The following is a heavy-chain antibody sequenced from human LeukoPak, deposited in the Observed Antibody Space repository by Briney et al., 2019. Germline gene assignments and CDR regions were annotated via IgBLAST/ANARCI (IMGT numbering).Heavy chain of an antibody. CDR1: GFTFSSYA. V-gene: IGHV3-23*01. J-gene: IGHJ4*02. CDR3: AKVGYSGYEGY. D-gene: IGHD5-12*01. CDR2: ISGSGGST. Sequence: GGSLRLSCAASGFTFSSYAMSWVRQAPGKGLEWVSAISGSGGSTYYADSVKGRFTISRDNSENTLYLQMNSLRAEDTAVCYCAKVGYSGYEGYWGQGTLVTVSS.